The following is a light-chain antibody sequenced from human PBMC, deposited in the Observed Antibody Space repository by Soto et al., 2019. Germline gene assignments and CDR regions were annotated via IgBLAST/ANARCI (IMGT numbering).Light chain of an antibody. CDR1: QSISSY. J-gene: IGKJ1*01. V-gene: IGKV1-39*01. Sequence: IQMTQAPSSLSASVGDRVTITCRASQSISSYLNWYQQKPGKASKLLIYAASSLQSGVPSRFSGSGSGTDFTLTISSLQPEDFATYYCQQSYSTPWTFRQGTRWIS. CDR3: QQSYSTPWT. CDR2: AAS.